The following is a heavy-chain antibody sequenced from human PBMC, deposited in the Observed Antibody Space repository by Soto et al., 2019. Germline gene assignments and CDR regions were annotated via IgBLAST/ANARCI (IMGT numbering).Heavy chain of an antibody. J-gene: IGHJ4*02. D-gene: IGHD3-10*01. CDR1: GNSFTSYD. Sequence: ASVKVSCKASGNSFTSYDINWVRQATGHGLEWMGWINPNSGNIGYAQKFQGRVTMTRDTAIRTAYMEVSRLRSDDTAVYYCARGRASGSYYLLDYWGQGTLVTVSS. CDR3: ARGRASGSYYLLDY. CDR2: INPNSGNI. V-gene: IGHV1-8*01.